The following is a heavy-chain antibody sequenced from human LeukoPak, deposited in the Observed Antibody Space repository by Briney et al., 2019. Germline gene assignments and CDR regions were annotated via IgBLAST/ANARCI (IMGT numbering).Heavy chain of an antibody. Sequence: ASVKVSCKAAGYTFTGYYMHWVRQAPGQGLEWMVWINPNSGCTNYAQKFQGRVTMTRDTSISTAYMELSRLRSDDTAVYYCARDSWIQLWLRYYFDYWGQGTLVTVSS. CDR1: GYTFTGYY. J-gene: IGHJ4*02. D-gene: IGHD5-18*01. V-gene: IGHV1-2*02. CDR2: INPNSGCT. CDR3: ARDSWIQLWLRYYFDY.